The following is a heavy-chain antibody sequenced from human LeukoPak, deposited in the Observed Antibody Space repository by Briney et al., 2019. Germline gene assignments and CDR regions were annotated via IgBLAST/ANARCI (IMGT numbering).Heavy chain of an antibody. CDR2: ISSSSSYI. CDR1: GFTFSSYS. J-gene: IGHJ4*02. Sequence: GGSLRLSCAASGFTFSSYSMNWVRQAPGKGLEWVSSISSSSSYIYYADSVKGRFTISRDNAKNSLYLQMNSLRAEDTAVYYCARGGGYSSSWDATELGYYFDYWGQGTLVTVSS. V-gene: IGHV3-21*01. CDR3: ARGGGYSSSWDATELGYYFDY. D-gene: IGHD6-13*01.